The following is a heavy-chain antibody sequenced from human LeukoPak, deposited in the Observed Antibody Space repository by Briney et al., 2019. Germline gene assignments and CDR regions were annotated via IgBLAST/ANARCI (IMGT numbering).Heavy chain of an antibody. CDR2: IIPIFGTA. Sequence: GASVKVSCKASGYTFTSYGISWVRQAPGQGLEWMGRIIPIFGTANYAQKFQGRVTITTDESTSTAYMELSSLRSEDTAVYYCARVRGSAAADWFDPWGQGTLVTVSS. J-gene: IGHJ5*02. CDR3: ARVRGSAAADWFDP. V-gene: IGHV1-69*05. D-gene: IGHD6-13*01. CDR1: GYTFTSYG.